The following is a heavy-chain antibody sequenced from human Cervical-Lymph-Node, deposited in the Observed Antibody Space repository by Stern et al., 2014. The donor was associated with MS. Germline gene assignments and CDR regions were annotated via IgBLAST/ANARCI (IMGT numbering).Heavy chain of an antibody. Sequence: QVQLVQSGAEVKKPGSSAKVSCKASGGTFSSYAISWVRQAPGQGLEWMGGIIPIFGTANYAQKFQGRVTITADESTSTAYMELSSLRSEDTAVYYCARGASGWSSNPNWFDPWGQGTLVTVSS. CDR2: IIPIFGTA. CDR1: GGTFSSYA. CDR3: ARGASGWSSNPNWFDP. D-gene: IGHD6-19*01. J-gene: IGHJ5*02. V-gene: IGHV1-69*01.